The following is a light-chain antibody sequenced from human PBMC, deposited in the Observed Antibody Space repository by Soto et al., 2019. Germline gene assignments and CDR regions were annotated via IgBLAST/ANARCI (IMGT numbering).Light chain of an antibody. J-gene: IGKJ1*01. CDR1: QSVSSN. CDR3: QQYNNWHPWT. CDR2: GAS. V-gene: IGKV3-15*01. Sequence: EIVMTQSPATLSVSPGERATLSCRASQSVSSNFAWYQQKPGQAPRLLIYGASTRATGIPARFSGSGSGTESTLTSSSQQSEDFAVYYCQQYNNWHPWTFGQGTKVEIK.